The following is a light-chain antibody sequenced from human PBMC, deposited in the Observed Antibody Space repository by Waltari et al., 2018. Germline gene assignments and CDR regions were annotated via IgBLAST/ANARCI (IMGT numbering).Light chain of an antibody. J-gene: IGKJ4*01. CDR1: QSVNNY. V-gene: IGKV3-11*01. Sequence: EIVLAQSPATLSLSPGERATLSCRASQSVNNYLAWYQQKAGQAPRLLIYDTFNRANGIPARFSGSGSGTDFTLTISSLEPEDFAVYYCQQRRDWPLTFGEGTKVEMK. CDR3: QQRRDWPLT. CDR2: DTF.